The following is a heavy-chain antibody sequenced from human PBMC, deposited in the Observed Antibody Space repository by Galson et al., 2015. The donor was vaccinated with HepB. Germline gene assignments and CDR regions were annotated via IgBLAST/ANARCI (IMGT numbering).Heavy chain of an antibody. CDR3: ARGGDSTGYYVFFDS. J-gene: IGHJ4*02. CDR1: GFTFSDYY. Sequence: SLRLSCAASGFTFSDYYMSWIRQAPGKGLEWVSYISSSGRTIYYADSVKGRFTISRDNAKNSLYLQMSSLRAEDTALYYCARGGDSTGYYVFFDSWGQGTLVTVSS. CDR2: ISSSGRTI. V-gene: IGHV3-11*01. D-gene: IGHD3-22*01.